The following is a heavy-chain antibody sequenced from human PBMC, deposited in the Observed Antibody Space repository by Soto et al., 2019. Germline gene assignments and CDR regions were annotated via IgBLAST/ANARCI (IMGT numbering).Heavy chain of an antibody. CDR3: AKDFGGLYNWFDP. Sequence: DSVKVSCKASGYMFTSYDINWVRQAAGQGLEWLGRMNPNNGKTDYAQKFQGRLTMTRDTSISTVYMELSSLTSEDTAVYYCAKDFGGLYNWFDPCCQGTLVTVSS. V-gene: IGHV1-8*01. CDR1: GYMFTSYD. D-gene: IGHD3-16*01. CDR2: MNPNNGKT. J-gene: IGHJ5*02.